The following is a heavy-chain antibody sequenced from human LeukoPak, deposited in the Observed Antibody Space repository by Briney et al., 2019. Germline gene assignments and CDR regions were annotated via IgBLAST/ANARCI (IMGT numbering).Heavy chain of an antibody. CDR2: IIPILGIA. J-gene: IGHJ3*02. D-gene: IGHD3-9*01. CDR1: GGTFSSYA. V-gene: IGHV1-69*04. CDR3: ARECYRYFDWFILCSGGVSTADAFDI. Sequence: SVKVSCKASGGTFSSYAISWVRQAPGQGLEWMGRIIPILGIANYAQKFQGRVTITADKSTSTAYMELSSLRSEDTAVYYCARECYRYFDWFILCSGGVSTADAFDIWGQGTMVTVSS.